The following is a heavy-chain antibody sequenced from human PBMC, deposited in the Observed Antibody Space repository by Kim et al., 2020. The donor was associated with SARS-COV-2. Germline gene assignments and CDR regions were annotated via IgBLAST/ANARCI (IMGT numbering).Heavy chain of an antibody. CDR3: ARPPGGEGPFDI. J-gene: IGHJ3*02. Sequence: RYRPSFQGQVTSSADKSNSTAYLQWSSLKAADTAMYYCARPPGGEGPFDIWGQGTMVTVSS. V-gene: IGHV5-51*01. D-gene: IGHD3-10*01.